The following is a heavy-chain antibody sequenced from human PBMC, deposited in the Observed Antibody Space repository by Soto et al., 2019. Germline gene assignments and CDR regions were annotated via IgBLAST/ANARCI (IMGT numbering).Heavy chain of an antibody. V-gene: IGHV4-34*01. CDR3: ARVRYCSGGSCARMNWFDP. D-gene: IGHD2-15*01. CDR1: GGSFSGYY. CDR2: INHSGST. J-gene: IGHJ5*02. Sequence: SETLSLTCAVYGGSFSGYYWSWIRQPPGKGLEWIGEINHSGSTNYNPSLKSRVTISVDTSKNQFSLKLSSVTAADTAVYYCARVRYCSGGSCARMNWFDPWGQGTLVTVSS.